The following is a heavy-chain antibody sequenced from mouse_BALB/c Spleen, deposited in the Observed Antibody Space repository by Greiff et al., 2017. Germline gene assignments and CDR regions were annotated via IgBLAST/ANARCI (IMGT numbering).Heavy chain of an antibody. CDR2: ISSGGSYT. Sequence: EVKLQESGGDLVKPGGSLKLSCAASGFTFSSYGMAWVRQTPDKRLEWVATISSGGSYTYYPDSVKGRFTISRDNAKNTLYLQMSSLKSEDTAMYYCAIPSSLVNYAMDYWGQGTSVTVSA. CDR1: GFTFSSYG. CDR3: AIPSSLVNYAMDY. J-gene: IGHJ4*01. V-gene: IGHV5-6*01. D-gene: IGHD2-10*02.